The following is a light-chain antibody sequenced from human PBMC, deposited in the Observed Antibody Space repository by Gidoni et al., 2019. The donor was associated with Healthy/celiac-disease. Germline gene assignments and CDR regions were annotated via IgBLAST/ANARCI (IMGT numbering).Light chain of an antibody. Sequence: QSALTQPPSASGSRGQTVTISCTGTSSDIGAYNYVCWYQQHPGKAPKRIIYEVTKRPSGVPDRFSGSKSGNTASLTVSGLQAEDEADYYCTSYASPNRGVFGGGTKLTVL. CDR3: TSYASPNRGV. CDR2: EVT. CDR1: SSDIGAYNY. J-gene: IGLJ3*02. V-gene: IGLV2-8*01.